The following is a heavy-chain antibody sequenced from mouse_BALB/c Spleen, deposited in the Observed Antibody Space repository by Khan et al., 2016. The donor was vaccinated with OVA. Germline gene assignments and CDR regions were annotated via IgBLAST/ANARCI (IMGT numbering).Heavy chain of an antibody. CDR2: IRNKADGYTT. D-gene: IGHD4-1*02. Sequence: EVQLVESGGGLVQPGGSLRLTCATSGFTFTDYYMTWVRQPPGKAIEWLGFIRNKADGYTTEYSASVKGRFTFSRDNAQNILYLHMTTLRAKDGAAYYCARDQVGSYFDYWGQGTTLTVSS. J-gene: IGHJ2*01. CDR3: ARDQVGSYFDY. V-gene: IGHV7-3*02. CDR1: GFTFTDYY.